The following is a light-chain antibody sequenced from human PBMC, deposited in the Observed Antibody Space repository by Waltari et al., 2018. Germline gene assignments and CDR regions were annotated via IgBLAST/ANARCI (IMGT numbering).Light chain of an antibody. CDR2: SAS. J-gene: IGKJ1*01. V-gene: IGKV1-17*02. CDR1: QGIGND. CDR3: LQHNSPWT. Sequence: DIQMTQTPSSLSASVGDIVTFSCRASQGIGNDFTWYQEKPWKAPKRLMYSASSLQSGVPSRFSGSGSGTEFTLTISNLQPEDFATYYCLQHNSPWTFGQGTKVEIK.